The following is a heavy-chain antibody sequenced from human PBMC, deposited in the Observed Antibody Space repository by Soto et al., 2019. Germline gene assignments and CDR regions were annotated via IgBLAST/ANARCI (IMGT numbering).Heavy chain of an antibody. D-gene: IGHD1-1*01. CDR1: GFNFGTYA. J-gene: IGHJ6*02. Sequence: LRLSCVASGFNFGTYAIHWVRQAPGKGLRWVALIAYDGINTYYADSVKGRFTISRDNSKNTLHLQMNSLRPEDTGVYFCARVTPGNNLYYFSGLDVWGQGTSVTVSS. CDR3: ARVTPGNNLYYFSGLDV. V-gene: IGHV3-30-3*01. CDR2: IAYDGINT.